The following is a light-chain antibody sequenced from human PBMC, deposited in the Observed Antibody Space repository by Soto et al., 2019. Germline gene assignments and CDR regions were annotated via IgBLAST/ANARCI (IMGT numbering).Light chain of an antibody. CDR2: AAS. J-gene: IGKJ3*01. Sequence: DIQMTQSPSSLSASVGDRVTITCRASQDIRYFLAWYQQKPGKVPELLIYAASAVPSGVPSRFSGSGYGTDFTITISSIKTEEGANYYYQNYNSAPFTCGPGTKVDIK. CDR1: QDIRYF. V-gene: IGKV1-27*01. CDR3: QNYNSAPFT.